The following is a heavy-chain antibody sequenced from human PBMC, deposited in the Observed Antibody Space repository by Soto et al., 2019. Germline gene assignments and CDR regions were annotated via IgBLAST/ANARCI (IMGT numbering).Heavy chain of an antibody. CDR1: GFTFSSYA. CDR2: ISVSGGTT. Sequence: GGSLRLSCAASGFTFSSYAISWVRQAPGKGLEWVAVISVSGGTTDYADSVKGRFTVSRDNSKNTLYLQLNSLRAEDTAVYYCATLDSSSWYFFDYWGQGTQVTVSS. D-gene: IGHD6-13*01. CDR3: ATLDSSSWYFFDY. V-gene: IGHV3-23*01. J-gene: IGHJ4*02.